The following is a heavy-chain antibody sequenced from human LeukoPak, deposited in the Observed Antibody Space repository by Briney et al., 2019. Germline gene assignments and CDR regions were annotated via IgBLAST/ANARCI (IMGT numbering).Heavy chain of an antibody. CDR2: IYHSGST. J-gene: IGHJ6*03. Sequence: SETLSLTCTVSGGSISSRSYYWGWIRQPPGKGLEWIGSIYHSGSTYYNPSLKSRVTISVDTSKNQFSLKLSSVTAADTAVYYCARVSLISSWYAYYYYYMDVWGKGTTVTVSS. V-gene: IGHV4-39*07. CDR3: ARVSLISSWYAYYYYYMDV. D-gene: IGHD6-13*01. CDR1: GGSISSRSYY.